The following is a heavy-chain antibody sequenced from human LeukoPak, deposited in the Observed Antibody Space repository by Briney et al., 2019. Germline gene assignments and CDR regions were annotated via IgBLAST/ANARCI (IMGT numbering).Heavy chain of an antibody. V-gene: IGHV1-18*01. CDR1: GYTFTSYG. Sequence: ASVKVSCKASGYTFTSYGISWVRQAPGQGLEWMGWISAYNGNTNYAQKLQGRVTMTTDTSTSTAYMELRSLRSDDTAVYYCARDQAFVYCSGGTCYDDYWGQGSLVTVSS. CDR2: ISAYNGNT. CDR3: ARDQAFVYCSGGTCYDDY. D-gene: IGHD2-15*01. J-gene: IGHJ4*02.